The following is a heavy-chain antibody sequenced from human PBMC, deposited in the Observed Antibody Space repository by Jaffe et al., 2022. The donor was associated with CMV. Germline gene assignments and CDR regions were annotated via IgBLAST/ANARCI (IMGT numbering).Heavy chain of an antibody. Sequence: EVQLVQSGAEVKKPGESLRISCKGSGYSFTSYWISWVRQMPGKGLEWMGRIDPSDSYTNYSPSFQGHVTISADKSISTAYLQWSSLKASDTAMYYCARLTGDDILTGYYPKFDYWGQGTLVTVSS. CDR3: ARLTGDDILTGYYPKFDY. V-gene: IGHV5-10-1*03. CDR1: GYSFTSYW. D-gene: IGHD3-9*01. J-gene: IGHJ4*02. CDR2: IDPSDSYT.